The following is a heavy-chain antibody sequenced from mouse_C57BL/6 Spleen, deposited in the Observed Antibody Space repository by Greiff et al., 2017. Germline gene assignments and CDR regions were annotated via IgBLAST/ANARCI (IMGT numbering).Heavy chain of an antibody. CDR1: GYTFTSCW. CDR3: ASHYYGSTHWYFDV. V-gene: IGHV1-69*01. J-gene: IGHJ1*03. D-gene: IGHD1-1*01. Sequence: QVQLQQPGAELVMPGASVKLSCKASGYTFTSCWMHWVKQRPGQGLEWIGEIDPSDSYTNYNQKFKGKSTLTVDKSSSTAYMQLSSLTSEDSAVYYCASHYYGSTHWYFDVWGTGTTVTVSS. CDR2: IDPSDSYT.